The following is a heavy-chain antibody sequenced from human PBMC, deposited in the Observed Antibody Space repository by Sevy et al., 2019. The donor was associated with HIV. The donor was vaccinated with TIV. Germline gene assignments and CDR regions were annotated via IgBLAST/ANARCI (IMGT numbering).Heavy chain of an antibody. J-gene: IGHJ6*03. CDR3: AKGGGGHYDPDEIGYYFYYYNMDV. Sequence: GGSLRLSCAVSGFSFDSYGVTWVRQAPGKGLEWVSGISGSGTRTYYADSVKGRFIISRDNSKNTLYLQMNSLRSEDTAIYYCAKGGGGHYDPDEIGYYFYYYNMDVWGKGTTVTVSS. CDR1: GFSFDSYG. CDR2: ISGSGTRT. D-gene: IGHD3-22*01. V-gene: IGHV3-23*01.